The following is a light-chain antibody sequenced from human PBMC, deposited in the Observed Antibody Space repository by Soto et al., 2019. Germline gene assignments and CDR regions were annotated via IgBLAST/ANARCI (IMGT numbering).Light chain of an antibody. CDR1: QSVSSSY. CDR3: QQYGSSPWT. J-gene: IGKJ1*01. Sequence: EIVLTQSPGTLSLFPGERATLSCRASQSVSSSYLAWYQQEPGQAPRLLIYGASSRATGIPDRFSGSGSGTDFTLTISRLEPEDFAVYFCQQYGSSPWTFGQGTRWIS. V-gene: IGKV3-20*01. CDR2: GAS.